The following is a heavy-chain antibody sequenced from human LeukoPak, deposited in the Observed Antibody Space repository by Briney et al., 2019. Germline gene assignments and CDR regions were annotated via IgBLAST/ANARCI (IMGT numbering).Heavy chain of an antibody. CDR2: ISYDGSDK. D-gene: IGHD3-3*01. Sequence: GGSLRLSCAASGFTFSSYAMHWVRQAPGKGLEWVAVISYDGSDKYYADSVKGRFTISRDNSKNTLYLQMNSLRAEDTDVYYCARDRAVFGVVIYLGNSDYWGQGTLVTVSS. J-gene: IGHJ4*02. V-gene: IGHV3-30-3*01. CDR1: GFTFSSYA. CDR3: ARDRAVFGVVIYLGNSDY.